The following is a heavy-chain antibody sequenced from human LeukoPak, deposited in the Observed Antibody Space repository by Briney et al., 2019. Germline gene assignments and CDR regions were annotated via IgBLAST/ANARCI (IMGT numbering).Heavy chain of an antibody. D-gene: IGHD2-8*01. J-gene: IGHJ4*02. CDR2: FDPEDGET. V-gene: IGHV1-24*01. Sequence: ASVKVSCKVSGYTLTELSMHWVRQAPGKGLEWMGGFDPEDGETIYAQKFQGRVTMTRDTSTSTVYMELSSLRSEDTAVYYCVVSTHGWIDYWGQGTLVTVSS. CDR1: GYTLTELS. CDR3: VVSTHGWIDY.